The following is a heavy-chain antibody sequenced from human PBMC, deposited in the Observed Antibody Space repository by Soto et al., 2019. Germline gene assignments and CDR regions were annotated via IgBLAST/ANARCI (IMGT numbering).Heavy chain of an antibody. D-gene: IGHD3-10*01. V-gene: IGHV3-53*02. CDR1: GFTVCGNY. CDR3: ARDQFYGSASSNYKYYYYYGMDV. CDR2: LDSGGST. Sequence: EVQLLETGGGLIQPGGSLRLSCAASGFTVCGNYMNWVRQAPGKGLEWVSVLDSGGSTYYEDSVTGRFTISRDNSKNKLYLQMNSLRVEHTAVYYCARDQFYGSASSNYKYYYYYGMDVWGQGTTVTVSS. J-gene: IGHJ6*02.